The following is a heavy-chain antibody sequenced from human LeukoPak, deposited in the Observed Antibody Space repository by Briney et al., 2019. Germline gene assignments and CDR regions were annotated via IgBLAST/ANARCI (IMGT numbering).Heavy chain of an antibody. D-gene: IGHD3-9*01. CDR2: IYTSGST. CDR1: GGSISSGSYY. CDR3: ARGKPTYYDILTGTQTPGWFDP. Sequence: SETLSLTCTVSGGSISSGSYYWSWIRQPAGKGLEWIGRIYTSGSTNYNPSLKSRVTISVDTSKNQFSLKLSSVTAADTAVYYCARGKPTYYDILTGTQTPGWFDPWGQGTLVTVSS. J-gene: IGHJ5*02. V-gene: IGHV4-61*02.